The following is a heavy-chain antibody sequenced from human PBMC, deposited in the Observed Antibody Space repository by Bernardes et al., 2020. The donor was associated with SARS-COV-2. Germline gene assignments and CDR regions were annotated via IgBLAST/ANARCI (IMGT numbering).Heavy chain of an antibody. V-gene: IGHV5-51*01. CDR3: ARQFDAVAENFWTGYYTDKYFDY. CDR2: IDPGGSEV. J-gene: IGHJ4*02. D-gene: IGHD3-3*01. Sequence: GESPKISCMVSGYTFTKHWIAWVRQMPGKGLEWMGSIDPGGSEVKYSPSLQGQVTISVDKSVSSAYLQWTSLKASDTATYYCARQFDAVAENFWTGYYTDKYFDYWGQGTLVTVSS. CDR1: GYTFTKHW.